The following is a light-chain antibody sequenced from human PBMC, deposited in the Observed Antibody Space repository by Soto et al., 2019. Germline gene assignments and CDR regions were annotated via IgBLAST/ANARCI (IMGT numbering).Light chain of an antibody. CDR2: GAS. Sequence: EIVLTQSPGTLSLSPGERATLSCRASQSVSSSYLAWYQQKPGQAPRLLIYGASSRATGLPDRFSGSASWTDFTLTISRLEPEDFAVYYCQQYGSSPITFGQGTRLEIK. J-gene: IGKJ5*01. CDR1: QSVSSSY. V-gene: IGKV3-20*01. CDR3: QQYGSSPIT.